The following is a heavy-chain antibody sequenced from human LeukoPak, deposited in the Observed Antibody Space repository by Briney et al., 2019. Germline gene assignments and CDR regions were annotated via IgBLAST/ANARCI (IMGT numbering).Heavy chain of an antibody. Sequence: SGPTLVKPTQTLTPTCTFSGFSLTTHGVGVGWVRQPPGKALEWLALIYWNDEKRYSPSLKSRLTITRDTSKNQVVLTMTNVDAVDTGTYYCVHRYTVVLSEYFDYWGQGTLVTVSS. CDR2: IYWNDEK. V-gene: IGHV2-5*01. J-gene: IGHJ4*02. CDR1: GFSLTTHGVG. D-gene: IGHD3-16*01. CDR3: VHRYTVVLSEYFDY.